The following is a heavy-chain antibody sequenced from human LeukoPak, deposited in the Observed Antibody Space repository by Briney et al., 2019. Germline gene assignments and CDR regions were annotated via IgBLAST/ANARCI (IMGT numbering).Heavy chain of an antibody. CDR2: IYYSGST. CDR1: GGSISSSSYY. J-gene: IGHJ2*01. V-gene: IGHV4-39*01. D-gene: IGHD6-6*01. Sequence: SETLSLTCTVSGGSISSSSYYWGWIRQPPGKGLEWIGSIYYSGSTYYNPSLKSRVTISVDTSKNQFSLKLSSVTAADTAVYYCARRSSSRPWYFDLWGRGTLVTVSS. CDR3: ARRSSSRPWYFDL.